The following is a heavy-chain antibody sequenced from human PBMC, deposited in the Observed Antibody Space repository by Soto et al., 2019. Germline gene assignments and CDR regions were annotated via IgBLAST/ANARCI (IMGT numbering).Heavy chain of an antibody. D-gene: IGHD3-22*01. CDR3: AKPYYYDRSGYYQNWFDP. V-gene: IGHV3-30-3*02. CDR2: ISFDGSNE. J-gene: IGHJ5*02. Sequence: QVQLVESGGGVVQPGWSLRLSCAASGFTFSSYAMHWIRQAPGKGLEWVAIISFDGSNEYYADSVKGRFTISRDNSKNTLDLQVRSLRAEDTAVYYCAKPYYYDRSGYYQNWFDPWGQGTLVTVSS. CDR1: GFTFSSYA.